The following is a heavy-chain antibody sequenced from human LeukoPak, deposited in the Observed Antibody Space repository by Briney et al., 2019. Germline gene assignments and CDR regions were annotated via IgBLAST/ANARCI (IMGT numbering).Heavy chain of an antibody. CDR2: ISSSSGYI. V-gene: IGHV3-21*01. Sequence: GGSLRLSCAASGFTFSSYSMNWVRQAPGKGLEWVSSISSSSGYIYYADSVKGRFTISRDNAKNSLYLQMNSLRAEDTAVYYCARALQYGSGYYGIDYRGQGTLVTVSS. CDR1: GFTFSSYS. CDR3: ARALQYGSGYYGIDY. J-gene: IGHJ4*02. D-gene: IGHD3-22*01.